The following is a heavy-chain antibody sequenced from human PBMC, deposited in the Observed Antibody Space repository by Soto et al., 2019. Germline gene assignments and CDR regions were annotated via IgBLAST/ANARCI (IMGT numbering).Heavy chain of an antibody. CDR3: ARERRLGYCSSTSCYWGMDV. J-gene: IGHJ6*02. CDR1: GYTFTGYY. D-gene: IGHD2-2*01. CDR2: INPNSGGT. V-gene: IGHV1-2*02. Sequence: GASVKVSCKASGYTFTGYYMHWVRQAPGQGLEWMGWINPNSGGTNYAQKFQGRVTMTRDTSISTAYMELSRLRSDDTAVYYCARERRLGYCSSTSCYWGMDVWGQGTTVT.